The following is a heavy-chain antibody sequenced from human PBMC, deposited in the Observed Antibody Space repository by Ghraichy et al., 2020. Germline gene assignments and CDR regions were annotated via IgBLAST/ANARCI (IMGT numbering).Heavy chain of an antibody. CDR2: IYWNDDK. CDR3: AHHWRDFASGTYYTLFYC. CDR1: GFSLRTSGAG. V-gene: IGHV2-5*01. J-gene: IGHJ4*02. D-gene: IGHD3-10*01. Sequence: SGPTLVKPTQTLTLTCTFSGFSLRTSGAGVAWIRQPPGKALEWLALIYWNDDKRYSASLKTRLTITKDTSRNRVVLTMTDMDPVDTATYYCAHHWRDFASGTYYTLFYCWGPGILVTVPP.